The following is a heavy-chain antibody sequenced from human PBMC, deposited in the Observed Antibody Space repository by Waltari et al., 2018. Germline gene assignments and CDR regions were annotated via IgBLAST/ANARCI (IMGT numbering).Heavy chain of an antibody. V-gene: IGHV1-46*01. D-gene: IGHD2-2*01. CDR3: ARDPLVPAATYYYYYGMDV. J-gene: IGHJ6*02. Sequence: VHLVQSGAEVNKPGASLKVSSTASFSTFPSYYMPWLRTAPGQGLEWMGIINPSGGSTRYAKKFQGRVTMTRDTSTSTVYMELSSLRSEDTAVYYCARDPLVPAATYYYYYGMDVWGQGTTVTVSS. CDR1: FSTFPSYY. CDR2: INPSGGST.